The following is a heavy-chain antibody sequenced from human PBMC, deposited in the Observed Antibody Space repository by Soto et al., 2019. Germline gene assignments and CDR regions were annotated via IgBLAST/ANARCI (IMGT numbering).Heavy chain of an antibody. CDR3: AKDKKSPYYYDSSVFLI. J-gene: IGHJ3*02. V-gene: IGHV3-23*01. D-gene: IGHD3-22*01. Sequence: PGESLRLSCAASGCTFSSDAKCWVRQAQGQGQELDSAVSVRDSRTSYADSVKGRFNISGDNSKNTLYMQMNSLGAEVTAVYYCAKDKKSPYYYDSSVFLIWGQGTMVTVSS. CDR1: GCTFSSDA. CDR2: VSVRDSRT.